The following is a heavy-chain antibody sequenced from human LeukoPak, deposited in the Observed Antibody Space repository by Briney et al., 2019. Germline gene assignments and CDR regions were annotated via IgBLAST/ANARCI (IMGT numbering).Heavy chain of an antibody. D-gene: IGHD6-13*01. CDR1: GYTSTGYY. V-gene: IGHV1-2*02. Sequence: GASVKVSCKASGYTSTGYYMHWVRQAPGQGLEWMGWINPNSGGTNYAQKFQGRVTMTRDTSISTAYMELSRLRSDDTAVYYCARDRVSSWYLQNWFDPWGQGTLVTVSS. CDR3: ARDRVSSWYLQNWFDP. J-gene: IGHJ5*02. CDR2: INPNSGGT.